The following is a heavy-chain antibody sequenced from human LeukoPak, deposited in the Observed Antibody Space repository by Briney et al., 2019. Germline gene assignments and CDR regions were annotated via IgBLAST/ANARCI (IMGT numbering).Heavy chain of an antibody. Sequence: GGSLRLSCAASGFTFSSYNMNWVRQAPGKGLEWVSSISGSSSYIYYADSAKGRFSISRDNAKNSLYLQMNSLRAEDTAVYYCARDRCGGDCYTHGAFDIWGQGTMVTVSS. V-gene: IGHV3-21*01. CDR3: ARDRCGGDCYTHGAFDI. CDR1: GFTFSSYN. D-gene: IGHD2-21*01. CDR2: ISGSSSYI. J-gene: IGHJ3*02.